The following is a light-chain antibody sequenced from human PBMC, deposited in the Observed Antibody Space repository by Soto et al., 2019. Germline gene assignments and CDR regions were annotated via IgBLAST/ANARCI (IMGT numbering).Light chain of an antibody. CDR2: RNN. V-gene: IGLV1-47*01. Sequence: QSVLTQPPSASGTPGQRVTISCSGSSSNIGSNYVYWYQQLPGTAPKLLIYRNNQRPSGVPDRFSGSKSGTSASLAISGIRSEDEADYYCAAWDDSLSGRVFGTGTKLTVL. CDR3: AAWDDSLSGRV. CDR1: SSNIGSNY. J-gene: IGLJ1*01.